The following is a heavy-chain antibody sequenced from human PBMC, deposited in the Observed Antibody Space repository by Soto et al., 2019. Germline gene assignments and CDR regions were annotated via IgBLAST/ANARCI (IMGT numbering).Heavy chain of an antibody. CDR1: GFSFDDYA. D-gene: IGHD3-22*01. Sequence: AGGSLRLSCAASGFSFDDYAMHCVRQPPGRGLEWVSGINWNSGYMGYADSAKGRFTISKDNAKKSLYLKMNSLRPEDTAVYYCTKGTYDSSGYYTAPDYWGQGTLVTVSS. CDR2: INWNSGYM. V-gene: IGHV3-9*01. CDR3: TKGTYDSSGYYTAPDY. J-gene: IGHJ4*02.